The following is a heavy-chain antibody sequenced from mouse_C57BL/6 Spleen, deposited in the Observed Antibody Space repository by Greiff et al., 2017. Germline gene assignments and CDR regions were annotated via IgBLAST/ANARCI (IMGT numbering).Heavy chain of an antibody. CDR1: GFTFSDYG. J-gene: IGHJ4*01. CDR3: GRGYYGYAMDY. V-gene: IGHV5-17*01. CDR2: ISSGSSTI. D-gene: IGHD2-1*01. Sequence: EVQLMESGGGLVKPGGSLKLSCAASGFTFSDYGMHWVRQAPEKRLEWVAYISSGSSTIYYADTVKGRFTISRDNATNTLFLQTTSMTSDDTSMYYYGRGYYGYAMDYWGQGTSVTVSS.